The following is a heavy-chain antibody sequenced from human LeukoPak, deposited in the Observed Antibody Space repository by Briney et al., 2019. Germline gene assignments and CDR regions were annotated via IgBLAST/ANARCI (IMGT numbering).Heavy chain of an antibody. CDR3: AELGITMIGGV. Sequence: GGSLRLSCAASGFTFSSYAMHWVRQAPGKGLEYVSGISTNGGSTYYADSVKGRFTISRDNAKNSLYLQMNSLRAEDTAVYYCAELGITMIGGVWGKGTTVTISS. J-gene: IGHJ6*04. D-gene: IGHD3-10*02. CDR2: ISTNGGST. V-gene: IGHV3-64*02. CDR1: GFTFSSYA.